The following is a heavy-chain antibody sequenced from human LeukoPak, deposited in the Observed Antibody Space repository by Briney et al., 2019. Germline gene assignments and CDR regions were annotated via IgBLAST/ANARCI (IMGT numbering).Heavy chain of an antibody. J-gene: IGHJ5*02. D-gene: IGHD3-3*01. CDR1: GYTFTSYG. V-gene: IGHV1-18*01. Sequence: ASVKVSCKASGYTFTSYGISWVRQAPGQGLEWMGWISAYNGNTNYAQKLQGRVTMTTDTSTSTAYRELRSLRSDDTAVYYCARDGTIFVENWFDPWGQGTLVTVSS. CDR3: ARDGTIFVENWFDP. CDR2: ISAYNGNT.